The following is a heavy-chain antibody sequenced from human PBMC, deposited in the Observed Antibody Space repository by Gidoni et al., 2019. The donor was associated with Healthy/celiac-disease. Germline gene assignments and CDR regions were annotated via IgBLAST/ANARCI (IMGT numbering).Heavy chain of an antibody. Sequence: QVQLVQSGAEVKKPGSSVKVSCKASGGTFSSYAISWVRQAPGQGLEWMGGIIPIFGTANYAQKYQGRVTITADESTSTAYMELSSLRSEDTAVYYCARDILPGYSSSWSSFDYWGQGTLVTVSS. CDR2: IIPIFGTA. CDR1: GGTFSSYA. V-gene: IGHV1-69*01. J-gene: IGHJ4*02. CDR3: ARDILPGYSSSWSSFDY. D-gene: IGHD6-13*01.